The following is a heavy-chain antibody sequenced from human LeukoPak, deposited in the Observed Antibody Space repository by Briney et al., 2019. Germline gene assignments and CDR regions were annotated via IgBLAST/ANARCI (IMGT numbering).Heavy chain of an antibody. CDR2: IYYSGST. CDR1: GGSISSGDYY. Sequence: PSETLSLTCTVSGGSISSGDYYWSWIRQPPGKGLEWIGYIYYSGSTYYNPSLKSRVTISVDTSKNQFSLKLSSVTAADTAVYYCARDRCGDSSGYSGCYYYYMDVWGKGTTVTVSS. CDR3: ARDRCGDSSGYSGCYYYYMDV. J-gene: IGHJ6*03. D-gene: IGHD3-22*01. V-gene: IGHV4-30-4*08.